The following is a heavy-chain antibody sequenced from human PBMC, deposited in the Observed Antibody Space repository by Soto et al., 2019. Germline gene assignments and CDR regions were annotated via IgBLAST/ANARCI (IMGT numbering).Heavy chain of an antibody. CDR3: ARALFSQSTPRDDEPARGPIEDAFDI. CDR1: GGSISSGGYY. J-gene: IGHJ3*02. D-gene: IGHD3-10*01. CDR2: IYYSGST. V-gene: IGHV4-31*03. Sequence: KPSETLSLTCTVSGGSISSGGYYWSWIRQHPGKGLEWIGYIYYSGSTYYNPSLKSRVTISEDTSKNQFSLKLSSVFAADTAVYYCARALFSQSTPRDDEPARGPIEDAFDIRGQGTMVTVSS.